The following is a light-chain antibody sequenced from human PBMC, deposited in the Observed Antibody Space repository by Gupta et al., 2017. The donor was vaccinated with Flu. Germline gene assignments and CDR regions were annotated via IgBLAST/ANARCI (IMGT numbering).Light chain of an antibody. V-gene: IGKV4-1*01. CDR2: WAS. Sequence: DIVMTQSPDSLAVSLGERATINCKSSQTVLYSSNNKNYLAWYQQKPGQPPKLLIYWASTRDSGVPDRFSGSGSGTDFTLTISSRQAEDVAVYYCQQYESTPPRTFGQGTKVEIK. CDR1: QTVLYSSNNKNY. CDR3: QQYESTPPRT. J-gene: IGKJ1*01.